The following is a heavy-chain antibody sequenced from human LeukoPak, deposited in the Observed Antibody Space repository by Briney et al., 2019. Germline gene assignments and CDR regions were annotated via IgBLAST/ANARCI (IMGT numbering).Heavy chain of an antibody. J-gene: IGHJ4*02. V-gene: IGHV4-4*07. CDR2: IYTSGST. Sequence: SETLSLTCTVSGGSISSYYWSWIRQPAGKGLEWIGRIYTSGSTNYNPSLKSRVTISVDTSKNQFSLKLSSVTAADTAVYYCATSVLRSASIPYWGQGTLVTVSS. CDR3: ATSVLRSASIPY. D-gene: IGHD3-3*01. CDR1: GGSISSYY.